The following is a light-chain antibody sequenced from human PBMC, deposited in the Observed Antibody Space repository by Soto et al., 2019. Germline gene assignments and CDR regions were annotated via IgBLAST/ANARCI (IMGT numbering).Light chain of an antibody. V-gene: IGKV3-20*01. Sequence: ETMMTQSPGTLSLSQGESATLPFSASQSVSSNLAWYQQKPGLAPRLLSYGASSRATGIPDRFSGSGSGTDFTLTISRLEPEDFAGYYCQQYGSSTGTFGPGTMGDI. CDR2: GAS. CDR3: QQYGSSTGT. J-gene: IGKJ3*01. CDR1: QSVSSN.